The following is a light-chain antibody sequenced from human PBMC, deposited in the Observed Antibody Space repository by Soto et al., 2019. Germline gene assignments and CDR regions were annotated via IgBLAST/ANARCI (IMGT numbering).Light chain of an antibody. J-gene: IGKJ1*01. CDR3: QQSYSTTRT. V-gene: IGKV1-39*01. Sequence: DIQMTQSPSSLSAFLGDRVAITCQASRAIGTSLNWYQKKPGKDPKLLIYAASSLQSGVPSRFSGSGSGTDFNLTISSLQTEDFATYYCQQSYSTTRTFGQGTKVDIK. CDR1: RAIGTS. CDR2: AAS.